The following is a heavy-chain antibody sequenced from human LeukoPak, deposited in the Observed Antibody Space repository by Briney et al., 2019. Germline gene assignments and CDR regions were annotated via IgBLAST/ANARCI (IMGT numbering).Heavy chain of an antibody. CDR2: IYHSGST. V-gene: IGHV4-30-2*01. CDR1: GGSISSGGYS. CDR3: ARDGAAGAVDY. Sequence: SETLSLTCAVSGGSISSGGYSWSWIRQPPGKGLEWIGYIYHSGSTYYNPSLKSRVTISVDRSKNQFSLKLSSVTAADTAVYYCARDGAAGAVDYWGQGTLVTACS. J-gene: IGHJ4*02. D-gene: IGHD6-13*01.